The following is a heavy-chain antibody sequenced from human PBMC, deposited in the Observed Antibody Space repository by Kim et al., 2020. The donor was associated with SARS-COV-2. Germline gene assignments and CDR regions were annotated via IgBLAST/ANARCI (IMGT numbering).Heavy chain of an antibody. J-gene: IGHJ6*02. Sequence: GGSLRLSCAASGFTFSSYGMHWVPQAPGKGLEWVAVIWYDGSNKYYADSVKGRFTISRDNSKNTLYLQMNSLRAEDTAVYYCARDDYSGCYKPAYYYYYGMDVGGQGTTVTVSS. V-gene: IGHV3-33*01. CDR1: GFTFSSYG. CDR3: ARDDYSGCYKPAYYYYYGMDV. CDR2: IWYDGSNK. D-gene: IGHD6-19*01.